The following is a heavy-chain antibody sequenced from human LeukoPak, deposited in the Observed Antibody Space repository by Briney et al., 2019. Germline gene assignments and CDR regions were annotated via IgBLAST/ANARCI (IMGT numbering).Heavy chain of an antibody. V-gene: IGHV3-23*01. D-gene: IGHD3-22*01. CDR1: GFTFDDYG. J-gene: IGHJ4*02. CDR3: AKVGAYYDSSGYDY. CDR2: ISGSGGST. Sequence: GGSLRLSCTAAGFTFDDYGMSWVRQAPGKGLEWVLAISGSGGSTYYADSVKGRFTISRDNSKNTLYLQMNSLRAEDTAVYYCAKVGAYYDSSGYDYWGQGTLVTVSS.